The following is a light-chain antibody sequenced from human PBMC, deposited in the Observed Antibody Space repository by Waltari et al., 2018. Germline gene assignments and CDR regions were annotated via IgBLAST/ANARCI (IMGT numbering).Light chain of an antibody. CDR2: EVS. J-gene: IGLJ2*01. Sequence: QSALTQPASVSGSPGQSITISCTGTRSDVGGYNYVSWYQQHPGKAPKLMIYEVSNRPSGFSNRFSGSKSGNTASLTISGLQAEDEADYYCSSYTSSSVVFGGGTKLTVI. CDR1: RSDVGGYNY. V-gene: IGLV2-14*01. CDR3: SSYTSSSVV.